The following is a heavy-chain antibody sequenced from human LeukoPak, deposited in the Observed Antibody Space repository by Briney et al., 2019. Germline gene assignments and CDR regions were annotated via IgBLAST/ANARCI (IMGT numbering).Heavy chain of an antibody. J-gene: IGHJ6*02. CDR2: IISILGIA. D-gene: IGHD6-13*01. CDR3: AREGSWYFYYYGMDV. V-gene: IGHV1-69*04. Sequence: SVKVSCKASGGTFSSYAISWVRQAPGQGLEWMGRIISILGIANYAQKFQGRVTITADKSTSTAYMELSSLRSEDTAVYYCAREGSWYFYYYGMDVWGQGTTVTVSS. CDR1: GGTFSSYA.